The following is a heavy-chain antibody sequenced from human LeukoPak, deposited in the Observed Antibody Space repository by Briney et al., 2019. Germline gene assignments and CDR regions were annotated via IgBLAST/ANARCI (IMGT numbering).Heavy chain of an antibody. CDR3: ARGGYSGCDPRHFYWYFDL. CDR2: INWNGGST. J-gene: IGHJ2*01. Sequence: PGGSLRLSCAASGFTFDDYGMSWVRQAPGKGLEWVSGINWNGGSTGYADSVKGRFTISRDNAKNSLYLQMNSLRAEDTALYYCARGGYSGCDPRHFYWYFDLWGRGTLVTVSS. V-gene: IGHV3-20*04. CDR1: GFTFDDYG. D-gene: IGHD5-12*01.